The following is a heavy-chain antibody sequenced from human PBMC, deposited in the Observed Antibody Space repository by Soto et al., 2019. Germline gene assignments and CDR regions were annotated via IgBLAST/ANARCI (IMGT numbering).Heavy chain of an antibody. J-gene: IGHJ6*02. CDR2: IKQDGSEK. Sequence: PGGSLRLSCAASGFTFSSYWMSWVRQAPGKGLEWVANIKQDGSEKYYVDSVKGRFTISRDNAKNSLYLQTNSLRAEDTAVYYCARRNSVYGSGSYFRYYYYYGMDVWGQGTTVTVSS. V-gene: IGHV3-7*01. D-gene: IGHD3-10*01. CDR1: GFTFSSYW. CDR3: ARRNSVYGSGSYFRYYYYYGMDV.